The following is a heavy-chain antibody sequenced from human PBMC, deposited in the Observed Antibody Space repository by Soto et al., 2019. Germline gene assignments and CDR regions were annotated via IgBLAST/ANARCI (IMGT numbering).Heavy chain of an antibody. CDR2: IWYDGSTK. J-gene: IGHJ5*02. CDR3: ARGWGGSYPNWFDP. D-gene: IGHD1-26*01. V-gene: IGHV3-33*01. CDR1: GFTFSSYG. Sequence: QVQLVESGGGVVQPGRSLRLSCAASGFTFSSYGMHWVRQAPGKGLEWVAVIWYDGSTKYYADSVKGRFTISRDNSKNTLYLQMNSLRAEDTAVYYCARGWGGSYPNWFDPWGQGTLVTVSS.